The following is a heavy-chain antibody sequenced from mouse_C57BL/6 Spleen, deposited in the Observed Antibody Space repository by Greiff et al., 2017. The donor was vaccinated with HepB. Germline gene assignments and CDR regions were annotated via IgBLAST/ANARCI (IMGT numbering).Heavy chain of an antibody. CDR3: ARSYYSNYGDWYFDV. Sequence: QVQLQQPGAELVRPGSSVKLSCKASGYTFTSYWMHWVKQRPIQGLEWIGNIDPSDSETHYNQKFKDKATLTVDKSSSTAYMQLSSLTSEDSAVYYCARSYYSNYGDWYFDVWGTGTTVTVSS. J-gene: IGHJ1*03. CDR2: IDPSDSET. V-gene: IGHV1-52*01. D-gene: IGHD2-5*01. CDR1: GYTFTSYW.